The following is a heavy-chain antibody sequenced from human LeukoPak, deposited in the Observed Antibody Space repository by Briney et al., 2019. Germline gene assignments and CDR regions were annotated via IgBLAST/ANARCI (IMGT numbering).Heavy chain of an antibody. J-gene: IGHJ6*03. D-gene: IGHD2-2*01. V-gene: IGHV4-4*07. CDR3: AREIVVLPATTYYYYYFMDV. CDR2: IFSSGST. Sequence: SETLSLTCTVSGGSISSHYWTWIRQPPGKGLEWIGRIFSSGSTNYNPSLNSRVTMSVDTSKNQFSLKLSSVTAADTAMYYCAREIVVLPATTYYYYYFMDVWGKGTTVTVSS. CDR1: GGSISSHY.